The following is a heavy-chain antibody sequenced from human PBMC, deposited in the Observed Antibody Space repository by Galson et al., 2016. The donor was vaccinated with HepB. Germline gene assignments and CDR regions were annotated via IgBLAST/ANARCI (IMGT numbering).Heavy chain of an antibody. CDR3: ARPNTYYGSYYFDD. Sequence: ETLSLTCTVSGGPLSSSSYYWGWIRQPPGKGLEWIGSIYYSGSTYYNPSLKTRVTISVDMSKNQFSLKLISVTAADTAVYYCARPNTYYGSYYFDDWGPGALVTVSS. J-gene: IGHJ4*02. D-gene: IGHD1-26*01. V-gene: IGHV4-39*01. CDR1: GGPLSSSSYY. CDR2: IYYSGST.